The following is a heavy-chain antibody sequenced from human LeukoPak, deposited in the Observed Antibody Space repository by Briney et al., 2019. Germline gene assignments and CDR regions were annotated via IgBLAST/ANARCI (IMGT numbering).Heavy chain of an antibody. Sequence: SETLSLTCTVSGGSISSYYWSWIRQPPGKGLEWIGYIYYSGSTYYNPSLKSRVTISVDTSKNQFSLKLSSVTAADTAVYYCARASIAAPPDYYYYGMDVWGQGTTVTVSS. D-gene: IGHD6-6*01. CDR3: ARASIAAPPDYYYYGMDV. V-gene: IGHV4-59*06. J-gene: IGHJ6*02. CDR2: IYYSGST. CDR1: GGSISSYY.